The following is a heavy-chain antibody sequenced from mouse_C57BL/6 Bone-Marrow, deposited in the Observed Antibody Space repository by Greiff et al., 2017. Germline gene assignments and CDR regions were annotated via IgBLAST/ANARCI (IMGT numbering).Heavy chain of an antibody. J-gene: IGHJ4*01. V-gene: IGHV7-3*01. Sequence: EVKLVESGGGLVQPGGSLSLSCAASGFTFTDYYMSWVRQPPGKALEWLGFIRNKANGYTAEYSASVQGRFTISRDNSQSILYLQMNALRAEDSATYYCARYNWADYAMDYWGQGTSVTVSS. CDR2: IRNKANGYTA. CDR3: ARYNWADYAMDY. CDR1: GFTFTDYY. D-gene: IGHD4-1*01.